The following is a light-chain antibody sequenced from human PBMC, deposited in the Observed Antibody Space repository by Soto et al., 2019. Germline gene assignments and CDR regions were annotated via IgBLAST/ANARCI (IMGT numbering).Light chain of an antibody. CDR2: NNN. Sequence: QSVLTQPPSASGIPGPRVTISCSGSSSNIGSNTVNWYQQVPGTAPKLLIYNNNQRPSGVPDRFSGSKSGTSASLDIRGLQSEDESDYYCASWDDRLNGWVLGGGTQLTVL. CDR1: SSNIGSNT. J-gene: IGLJ3*02. V-gene: IGLV1-44*01. CDR3: ASWDDRLNGWV.